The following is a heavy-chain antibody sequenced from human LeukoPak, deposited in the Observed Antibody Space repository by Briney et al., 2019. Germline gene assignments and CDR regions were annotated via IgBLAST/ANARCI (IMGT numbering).Heavy chain of an antibody. J-gene: IGHJ6*02. D-gene: IGHD2-2*01. CDR3: ARQDVVVITAATYYYGMYV. CDR2: IYYSGST. V-gene: IGHV4-59*08. CDR1: GGSISSYY. Sequence: SETLSLTCTVSGGSISSYYWNWIRQPPGKGLEWIGYIYYSGSTNYNPSLKSRVTISVDTSKNQFSLKLSSVTAADTAVYYCARQDVVVITAATYYYGMYVWGQGTTVTVSS.